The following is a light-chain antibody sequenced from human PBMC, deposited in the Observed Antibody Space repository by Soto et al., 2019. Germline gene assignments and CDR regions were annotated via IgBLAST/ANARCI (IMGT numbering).Light chain of an antibody. CDR1: QVIGNN. Sequence: DIPMTQSPSSLSASVGDRVTLTCRASQVIGNNLGWYQQKPGKAPKRLIYAASTLEGGVPSRFSGSGSATEFTLTISSLQPEDFATYYCLQHHTYPFTFGQGTKLEI. V-gene: IGKV1-17*01. J-gene: IGKJ2*01. CDR2: AAS. CDR3: LQHHTYPFT.